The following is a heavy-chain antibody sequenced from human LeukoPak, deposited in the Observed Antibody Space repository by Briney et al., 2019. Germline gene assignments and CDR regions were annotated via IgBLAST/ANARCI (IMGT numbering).Heavy chain of an antibody. D-gene: IGHD4-11*01. CDR1: RFTFSSYA. CDR3: ARPHDYSNYMHAFDI. CDR2: ISGSGGST. V-gene: IGHV3-23*01. Sequence: GGSLRLSCAASRFTFSSYAMSWVRQAPGKGLEWVSAISGSGGSTYYADSVKGRFTISRDNSKNTLYLHMNSLRAEDTAVYYCARPHDYSNYMHAFDIWGQGTMVTVSS. J-gene: IGHJ3*02.